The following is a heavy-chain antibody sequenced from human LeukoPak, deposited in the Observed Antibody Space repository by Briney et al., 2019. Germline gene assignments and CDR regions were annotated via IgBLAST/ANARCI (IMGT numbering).Heavy chain of an antibody. CDR1: GGSFSGYY. CDR2: IYYSGST. D-gene: IGHD2-2*03. Sequence: SETLSLTCAVYGGSFSGYYWSWIRQPPGKGLEWIGSIYYSGSTYYNPSLKSRVTISVDTSKNQFSLKLSSVTAADTAVYYCARRSGYCSSTSCPYFDYWGQGTLVTVSS. CDR3: ARRSGYCSSTSCPYFDY. V-gene: IGHV4-34*01. J-gene: IGHJ4*02.